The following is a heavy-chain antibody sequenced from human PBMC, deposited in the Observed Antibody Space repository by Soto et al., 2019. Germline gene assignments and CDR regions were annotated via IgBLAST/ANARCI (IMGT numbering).Heavy chain of an antibody. V-gene: IGHV3-23*01. CDR1: GFTFSNFA. J-gene: IGHJ4*02. CDR3: AKDNEVYADSAGYFDY. Sequence: EVQLLESGGGSEQPGGSLRLSCAASGFTFSNFAMDWVRQAPGKGMEWVSTISGSGSTTYYADSVKARFTISRDNSRNTVFLQMRSLSAEDTAVYFCAKDNEVYADSAGYFDYWGEGARVTVSS. D-gene: IGHD4-17*01. CDR2: ISGSGSTT.